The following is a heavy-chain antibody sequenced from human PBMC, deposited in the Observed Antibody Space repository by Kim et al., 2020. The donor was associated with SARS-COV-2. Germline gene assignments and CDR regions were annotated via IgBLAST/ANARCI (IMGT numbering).Heavy chain of an antibody. D-gene: IGHD1-26*01. CDR2: ISSAGTAT. CDR1: GFTFRDYY. CDR3: ARFLSWEPQPAIGH. Sequence: GGSLRLSCVASGFTFRDYYLSWMRQAPGKGLEWVSYISSAGTATFYADSVRGRFTISRDNVKNSLFLEMSGLRADDTAVYFCARFLSWEPQPAIGHWGQGTLVTVSS. V-gene: IGHV3-11*01. J-gene: IGHJ1*01.